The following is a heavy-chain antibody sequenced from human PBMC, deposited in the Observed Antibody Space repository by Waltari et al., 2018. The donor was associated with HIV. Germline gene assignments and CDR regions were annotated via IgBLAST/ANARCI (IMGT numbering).Heavy chain of an antibody. CDR3: ARKLGIGYYFDY. D-gene: IGHD7-27*01. V-gene: IGHV4-39*01. Sequence: QLQLQESGPGLVKPSETLSLTCTVSGGSISSSSYYWGWIRQPPGKGLEWIGSIYYSGSTYYNPSLKSRVTISVDTSKNQFSLKLSSVTAADTAVYYCARKLGIGYYFDYWGQGTLVTVSS. J-gene: IGHJ4*02. CDR2: IYYSGST. CDR1: GGSISSSSYY.